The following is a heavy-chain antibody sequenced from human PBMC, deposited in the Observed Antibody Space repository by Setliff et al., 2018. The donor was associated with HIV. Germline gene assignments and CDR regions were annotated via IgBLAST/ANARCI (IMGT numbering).Heavy chain of an antibody. CDR3: ATITVAGTGAFDI. CDR2: ISGYNGNT. V-gene: IGHV1-18*04. D-gene: IGHD6-19*01. J-gene: IGHJ3*02. Sequence: ASVKVSCKTSGYTFTASYLHWVRQAPGQGLEWMGWISGYNGNTKYAQNMQGRVTMTTDTSTTTAYMELRSLRSDDTAVYYCATITVAGTGAFDIWGQGTMVTVSS. CDR1: GYTFTASY.